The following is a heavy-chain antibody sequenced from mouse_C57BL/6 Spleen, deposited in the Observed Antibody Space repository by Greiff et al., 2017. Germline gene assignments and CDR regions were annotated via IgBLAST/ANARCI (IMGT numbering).Heavy chain of an antibody. J-gene: IGHJ3*01. Sequence: VKLQESGPELVKPGASVKISCKASGYAFSSSWMNWVKQRPGKGLEWIGRIYPGDGDTNYNGKFKGKATLTADKSSSTAYMQLSSLTSEDSAVYFCARSESNFPWFAYWGQGTLVTVSA. CDR3: ARSESNFPWFAY. V-gene: IGHV1-82*01. CDR1: GYAFSSSW. D-gene: IGHD2-5*01. CDR2: IYPGDGDT.